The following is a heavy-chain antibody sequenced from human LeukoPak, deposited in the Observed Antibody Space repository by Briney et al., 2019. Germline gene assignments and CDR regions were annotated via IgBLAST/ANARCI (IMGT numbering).Heavy chain of an antibody. V-gene: IGHV4-59*01. CDR1: GGSIGSYY. J-gene: IGHJ4*02. D-gene: IGHD2-2*01. Sequence: LETLSLTCTVSGGSIGSYYWSWIRQPPGKGLEWIGYIYYSGSTNYNPSLKSRVTISVDTSKNQFSLKLSSVTAADTAVYYCARELPYCSSTSCYDKGFFDYWGQGTLVTVSS. CDR2: IYYSGST. CDR3: ARELPYCSSTSCYDKGFFDY.